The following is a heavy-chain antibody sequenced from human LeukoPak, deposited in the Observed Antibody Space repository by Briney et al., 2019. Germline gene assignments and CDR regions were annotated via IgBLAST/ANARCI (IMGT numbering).Heavy chain of an antibody. V-gene: IGHV1-18*01. D-gene: IGHD3-10*01. CDR2: ISAYNGNT. CDR1: GYTFTSYG. J-gene: IGHJ3*02. Sequence: ASVKVSCKASGYTFTSYGICWVRQAPGQGLEWMGWISAYNGNTNYAQKLQGRVTMTTDTSTSTAYMELRSLRSDDTAVYYCARAPVVRGVIITGGAFDIWGQGTMVTVSS. CDR3: ARAPVVRGVIITGGAFDI.